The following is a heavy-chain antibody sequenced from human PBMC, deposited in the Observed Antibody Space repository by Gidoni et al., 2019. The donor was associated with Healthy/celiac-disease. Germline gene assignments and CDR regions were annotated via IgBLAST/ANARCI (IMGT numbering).Heavy chain of an antibody. J-gene: IGHJ4*02. CDR2: ISYDGSNK. CDR1: GFTFSSYA. CDR3: AEWEGFDY. D-gene: IGHD1-26*01. Sequence: QVQLVESGGGVVQPGRSLRLSCAASGFTFSSYAMHWVRQAPGKGREWVAVISYDGSNKYYADSVKGRFTISRDNSKNTLYLQMNSLRAEDTAVYYCAEWEGFDYWGQGTLVTVSS. V-gene: IGHV3-30*04.